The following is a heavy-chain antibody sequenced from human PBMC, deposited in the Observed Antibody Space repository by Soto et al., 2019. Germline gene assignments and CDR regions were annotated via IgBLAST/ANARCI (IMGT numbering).Heavy chain of an antibody. V-gene: IGHV3-30-3*01. CDR1: GFTFSSYA. J-gene: IGHJ2*01. D-gene: IGHD4-4*01. CDR3: ARPLWRDDYNWGYFDL. Sequence: GGSLRLSCXASGFTFSSYAMHWVRQAPGKGLEWVAVISYDGSNKYYTDSVKGRFTISRDNSKNTLYLQMNSLRAEDTAVYYCARPLWRDDYNWGYFDLWGRGTLVTV. CDR2: ISYDGSNK.